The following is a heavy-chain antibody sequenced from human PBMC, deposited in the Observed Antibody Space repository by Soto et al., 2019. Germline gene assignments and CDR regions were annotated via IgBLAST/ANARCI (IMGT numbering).Heavy chain of an antibody. CDR1: GFTFGDYA. Sequence: PGGSLRLSCTASGFTFGDYAMSWVRQAPGKGLEWVGFIRSKAYGGTTEYAASVKGRFTISRDDSKSIAYLQMNSLKTEDTAVYYCTRDRTASTAPDYYYYGMDVWGQGTTVTVSS. V-gene: IGHV3-49*04. J-gene: IGHJ6*02. D-gene: IGHD2-21*02. CDR3: TRDRTASTAPDYYYYGMDV. CDR2: IRSKAYGGTT.